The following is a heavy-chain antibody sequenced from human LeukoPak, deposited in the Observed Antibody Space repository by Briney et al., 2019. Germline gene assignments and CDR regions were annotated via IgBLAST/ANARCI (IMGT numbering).Heavy chain of an antibody. CDR2: IIPIFGTA. D-gene: IGHD6-13*01. Sequence: SSVKVSFKASGGTFISYAISWVRQAPGQGLEWMGGIIPIFGTANYAQKFQGRVTITTDESTSTAYMELSSLRSEDTAVYYCALSAAGVPYYFDYWGQGTLVTVSS. J-gene: IGHJ4*02. CDR3: ALSAAGVPYYFDY. V-gene: IGHV1-69*05. CDR1: GGTFISYA.